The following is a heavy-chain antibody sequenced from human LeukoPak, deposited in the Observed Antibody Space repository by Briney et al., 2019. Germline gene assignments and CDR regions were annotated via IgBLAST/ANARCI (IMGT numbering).Heavy chain of an antibody. J-gene: IGHJ3*02. D-gene: IGHD2-2*02. Sequence: GGSLRLSCAASGFTFSSYAMSWVRQAPGKGLGWVSAISGSGGSTYYADSVKGRFTISRDNSKNTLYLQMNSLRAEDTAVYYCAKDLRKCSSTSCYRPHAFDIWGQGTMVTVSS. CDR2: ISGSGGST. CDR1: GFTFSSYA. CDR3: AKDLRKCSSTSCYRPHAFDI. V-gene: IGHV3-23*01.